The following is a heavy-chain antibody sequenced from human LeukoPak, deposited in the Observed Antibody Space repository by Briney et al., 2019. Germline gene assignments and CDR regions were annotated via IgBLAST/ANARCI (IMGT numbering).Heavy chain of an antibody. V-gene: IGHV5-51*01. J-gene: IGHJ3*02. CDR2: IYPGDSYT. Sequence: PGESLKISCKGSGYSFTSYWIGWVRQMPGKGLEWMGIIYPGDSYTRYSPSFQGQVTISADKSISTAYLQWSSLKASDTAMYYCASFGTTVFSPSDAFDIWGQGTMVTVSS. D-gene: IGHD1-7*01. CDR3: ASFGTTVFSPSDAFDI. CDR1: GYSFTSYW.